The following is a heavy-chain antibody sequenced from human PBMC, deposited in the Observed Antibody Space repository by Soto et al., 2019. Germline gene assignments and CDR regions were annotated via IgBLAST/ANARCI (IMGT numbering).Heavy chain of an antibody. J-gene: IGHJ5*02. V-gene: IGHV1-18*04. CDR1: GYTFTNYG. CDR2: INADYGNT. D-gene: IGHD4-4*01. CDR3: ARKSLSNFNWFDP. Sequence: QLQLVQSGTELKKPGASVKVSCKASGYTFTNYGITWVRQAPGQGLEWMGWINADYGNTNYEQKFQGRVTMTTDTSTNTAYMEPRSLRSDDTAVYYCARKSLSNFNWFDPWGQGTLVTVSS.